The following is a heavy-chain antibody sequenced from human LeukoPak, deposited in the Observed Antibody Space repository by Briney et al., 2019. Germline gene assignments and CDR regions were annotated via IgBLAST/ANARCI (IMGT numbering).Heavy chain of an antibody. CDR2: INHSGST. CDR3: ARDLLGRPFDY. J-gene: IGHJ4*02. D-gene: IGHD7-27*01. Sequence: SETLSLTCAVYGGSFSGYYWSWIRQPPGKGLEWIGEINHSGSTNYNPSLKSRVTISVDTSKNQFSLKLSSVTAADTAVYYCARDLLGRPFDYWGQGTLVTVSS. V-gene: IGHV4-34*01. CDR1: GGSFSGYY.